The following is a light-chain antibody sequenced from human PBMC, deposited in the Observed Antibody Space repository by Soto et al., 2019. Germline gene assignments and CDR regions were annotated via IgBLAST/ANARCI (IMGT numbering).Light chain of an antibody. V-gene: IGLV2-14*01. J-gene: IGLJ1*01. CDR3: RSYKRSTAYA. CDR1: TSGFVFYNY. CDR2: EVT. Sequence: SLLTHSSSGSGAPGHSITISCTGTTSGFVFYNYVSWYQHHPGKAPKLLIYEVTNRHSGVSNRSSGSKSGKTASLTISGIKDEDEDDYYCRSYKRSTAYAFGTGTKV.